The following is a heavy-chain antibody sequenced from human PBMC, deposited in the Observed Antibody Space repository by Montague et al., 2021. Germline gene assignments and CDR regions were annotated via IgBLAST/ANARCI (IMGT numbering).Heavy chain of an antibody. Sequence: SLRLSCAASGFIFNNYVMNWVRQAPGEGLEWVSGINGNSINIDYADSMKGRFTISRDNAKNSLYLQMNSLRAEDTAFYYCVKDTRDYYPDFWGQGILVTVSS. CDR3: VKDTRDYYPDF. CDR1: GFIFNNYV. J-gene: IGHJ4*02. CDR2: INGNSINI. V-gene: IGHV3-9*01. D-gene: IGHD3-3*01.